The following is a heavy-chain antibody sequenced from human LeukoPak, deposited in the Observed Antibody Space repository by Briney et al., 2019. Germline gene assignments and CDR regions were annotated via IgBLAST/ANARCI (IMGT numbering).Heavy chain of an antibody. CDR2: ISAYNGST. Sequence: ASVKVSCKASGYTFTSYGISWVRQAPGQGLEWMGWISAYNGSTNYAQKLQGRVTMTTDTSTSTAYMELRSLRSDDTAVYYCARGGYYDFWSGYYWAAFDIWGQGTMVTVSS. CDR3: ARGGYYDFWSGYYWAAFDI. CDR1: GYTFTSYG. V-gene: IGHV1-18*01. D-gene: IGHD3-3*01. J-gene: IGHJ3*02.